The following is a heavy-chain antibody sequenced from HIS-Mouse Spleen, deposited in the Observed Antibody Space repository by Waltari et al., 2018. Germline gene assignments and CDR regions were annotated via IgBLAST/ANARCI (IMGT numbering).Heavy chain of an antibody. J-gene: IGHJ4*02. CDR3: ARAAYFDY. Sequence: QVQLQQWGAGLLKPSETLSLTCAVSGGSFSGYYWSWIRQPPGKGLEWIGEINHSGSTNYNPSLKSRVTISVDTSKNQFSLKLSSVTAADTAVYYCARAAYFDYWGQGTLVTVSS. V-gene: IGHV4-34*01. CDR1: GGSFSGYY. CDR2: INHSGST.